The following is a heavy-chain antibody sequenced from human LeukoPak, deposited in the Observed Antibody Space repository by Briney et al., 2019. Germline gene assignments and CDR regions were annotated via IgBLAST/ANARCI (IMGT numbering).Heavy chain of an antibody. CDR3: TTDSGTRVAFDI. V-gene: IGHV3-15*01. Sequence: GGSLRLSCAASGFTFSNAWMSLVRQAPGKGLEWVGHIKNKSDGGTTDYAAPVKGRLTISSDDSKNTLYLQMKSLRTEDTAVYYCTTDSGTRVAFDIWGQGTMVTVSS. J-gene: IGHJ3*02. D-gene: IGHD3-10*01. CDR1: GFTFSNAW. CDR2: IKNKSDGGTT.